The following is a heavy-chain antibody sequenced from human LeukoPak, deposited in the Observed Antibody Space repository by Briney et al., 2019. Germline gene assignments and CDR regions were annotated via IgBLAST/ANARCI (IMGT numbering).Heavy chain of an antibody. CDR2: IYHSGST. D-gene: IGHD3-10*01. CDR1: GYSISSGYC. CDR3: ARDPSSGGSGSYYTTTIDY. Sequence: SETLSLTCTVSGYSISSGYCWGWIRQPPGKGLEWIGSIYHSGSTYYNPSLKSRVTISVDTSKNQFSLKLSSVTAADTAVYYCARDPSSGGSGSYYTTTIDYWGQGTLVTVSS. J-gene: IGHJ4*02. V-gene: IGHV4-38-2*02.